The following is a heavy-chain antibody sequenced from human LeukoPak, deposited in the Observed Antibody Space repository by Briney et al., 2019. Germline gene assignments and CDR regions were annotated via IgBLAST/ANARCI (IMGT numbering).Heavy chain of an antibody. CDR1: GYTFVSLG. CDR2: VSANNGDT. J-gene: IGHJ5*01. CDR3: ARDRMDWFYS. Sequence: ASVKVSCKASGYTFVSLGISWGRQAPGQGLEWMGWVSANNGDTIYTEKFQDRVTMTTDTSTNTAYMEVRSLRSDDTAVYYCARDRMDWFYSWGQGTLVTVSS. V-gene: IGHV1-18*01. D-gene: IGHD2-8*01.